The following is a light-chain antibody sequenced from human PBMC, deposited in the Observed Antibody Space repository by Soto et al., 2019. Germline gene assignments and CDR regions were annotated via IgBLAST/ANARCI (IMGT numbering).Light chain of an antibody. CDR1: QSVSSN. CDR3: EGYNSWPAEVT. V-gene: IGKV3-15*01. CDR2: GAS. J-gene: IGKJ5*01. Sequence: EIVMTQSPATLSVSPGERATLSCRASQSVSSNLAWYQQKPGQAPRLLIYGASTRATGIPARFSGSGSGTECTLTIGRLEAEDFGVYWCEGYNSWPAEVTFGQGRGLEIK.